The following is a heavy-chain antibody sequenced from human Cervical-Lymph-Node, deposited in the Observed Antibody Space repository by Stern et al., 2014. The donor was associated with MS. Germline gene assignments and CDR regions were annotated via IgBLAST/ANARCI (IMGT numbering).Heavy chain of an antibody. CDR3: ASSNYYDSSGYEPLDY. CDR1: GYTFTSYG. J-gene: IGHJ4*02. D-gene: IGHD3-22*01. Sequence: QVQLVQSGAEVKKPGASVKVSCKASGYTFTSYGISWVRQAPGQGLEWMGWISAYNGNTNYAQKLQGRVTMTTDTSTSTAYMELRSLRSDDTAVYYCASSNYYDSSGYEPLDYWGQGTLFTVSS. CDR2: ISAYNGNT. V-gene: IGHV1-18*01.